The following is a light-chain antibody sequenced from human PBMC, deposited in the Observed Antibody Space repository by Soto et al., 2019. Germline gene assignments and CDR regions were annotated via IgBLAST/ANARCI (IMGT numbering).Light chain of an antibody. V-gene: IGKV3-20*01. CDR3: QQNGSSPWT. Sequence: EIVLTQSPGTLSLSPGERATLSCRASQSVSSSYLAWYQQKPGQAPRLLIYGASSRATGIPDRFSGSGSGTAFPLTISRLEPEDFAVYYFQQNGSSPWTFGQGTKVEIK. J-gene: IGKJ1*01. CDR2: GAS. CDR1: QSVSSSY.